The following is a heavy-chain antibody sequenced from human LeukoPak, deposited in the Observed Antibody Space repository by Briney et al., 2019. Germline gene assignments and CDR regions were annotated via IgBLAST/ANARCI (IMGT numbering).Heavy chain of an antibody. CDR3: ARQRGYYAPFDI. CDR1: GGSFSDYY. Sequence: SETLSLTCAVYGGSFSDYYWSWIRQPPGKGLEWIGEINHRGSTNYNPSLMGRVTISVDTSKNQFSLKLSSVTAADTAIYYCARQRGYYAPFDIWGQGTMVTVSS. V-gene: IGHV4-34*01. D-gene: IGHD3-10*01. CDR2: INHRGST. J-gene: IGHJ3*02.